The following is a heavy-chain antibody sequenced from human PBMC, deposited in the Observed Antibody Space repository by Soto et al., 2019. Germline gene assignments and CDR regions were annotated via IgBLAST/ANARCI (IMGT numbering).Heavy chain of an antibody. Sequence: NPSETLSLTCTVSGGSISSYYWSWIRQPAGKGLEWIGRIYTSGSTNYNPSLKSRVTMSVDTSKNQFSLKLSSVTAADTAVYYCAREVVVAAILDYYYGMDVWGQGTTVTVSS. CDR1: GGSISSYY. D-gene: IGHD2-15*01. V-gene: IGHV4-4*07. CDR2: IYTSGST. J-gene: IGHJ6*02. CDR3: AREVVVAAILDYYYGMDV.